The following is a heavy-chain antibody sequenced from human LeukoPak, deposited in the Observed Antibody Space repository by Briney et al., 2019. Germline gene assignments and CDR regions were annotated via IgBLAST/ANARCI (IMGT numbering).Heavy chain of an antibody. Sequence: GRSLRLSCAASGFTFSSYGIHWVRQAPGKGLEWVAVISYDGSNKYYADSVKGRFTISRDNSKNTLYLQMNSLRAEDTAVYYCAKGDYDFSYDYWGQGTLVTVSS. CDR1: GFTFSSYG. J-gene: IGHJ4*02. CDR2: ISYDGSNK. CDR3: AKGDYDFSYDY. D-gene: IGHD3-3*01. V-gene: IGHV3-30*18.